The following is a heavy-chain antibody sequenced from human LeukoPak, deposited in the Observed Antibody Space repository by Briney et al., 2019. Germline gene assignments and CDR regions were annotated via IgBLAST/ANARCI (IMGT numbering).Heavy chain of an antibody. V-gene: IGHV3-23*01. D-gene: IGHD2-2*01. J-gene: IGHJ3*01. CDR3: ARDLRVVPATDAFDV. CDR1: GFTFSSYA. Sequence: GGSLRLSCAASGFTFSSYAMSWVRQAPGKGLEWVSAISGSGGSTYYADSVKGRFTISRDNSKNTLYLQMNSLRAEDTAVYYCARDLRVVPATDAFDVWGQGTMVTVSS. CDR2: ISGSGGST.